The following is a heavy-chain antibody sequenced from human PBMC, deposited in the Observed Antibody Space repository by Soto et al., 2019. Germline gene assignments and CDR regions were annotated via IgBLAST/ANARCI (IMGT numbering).Heavy chain of an antibody. D-gene: IGHD6-6*01. Sequence: GSGPTLVNPTQTLTLTCTFSGFSLSTSGMCVSWIRQPPGKALEWLARIDWDDDKYYSTSLKTRLTISKDTSKNQVVLTMTNMDPVDTATYYCARTSSIAARQGYYYYGMDVWGQGTTVTVSS. CDR3: ARTSSIAARQGYYYYGMDV. J-gene: IGHJ6*02. V-gene: IGHV2-70*11. CDR1: GFSLSTSGMC. CDR2: IDWDDDK.